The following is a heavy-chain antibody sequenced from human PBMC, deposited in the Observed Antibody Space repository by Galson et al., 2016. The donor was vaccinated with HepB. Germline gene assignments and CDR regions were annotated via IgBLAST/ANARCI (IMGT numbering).Heavy chain of an antibody. Sequence: SCKASGYTFSNFGITWLRQAPGQGLERMGWTSAYNGNRDYAQNFQGRLTLTTDTSTGTAYMDLRSQRSDDTAVYYCARDVPVVAATLLDYWGQGTLVTVSS. CDR2: TSAYNGNR. J-gene: IGHJ4*02. CDR3: ARDVPVVAATLLDY. V-gene: IGHV1-18*01. CDR1: GYTFSNFG. D-gene: IGHD2-15*01.